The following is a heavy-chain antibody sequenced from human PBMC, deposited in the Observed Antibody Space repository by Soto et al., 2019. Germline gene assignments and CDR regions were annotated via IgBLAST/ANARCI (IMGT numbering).Heavy chain of an antibody. V-gene: IGHV4-31*03. Sequence: SETLSLTCTVSGGSISSGDYYWSWIRQVPKKGLEWIGYIYYSGSTYYNPSLKSRVAMSVDTSKNQFSLKLSSVTAADTAIYYCAREGRLAAAGRFDYWGQGTLVTVSS. D-gene: IGHD6-13*01. CDR2: IYYSGST. J-gene: IGHJ4*02. CDR3: AREGRLAAAGRFDY. CDR1: GGSISSGDYY.